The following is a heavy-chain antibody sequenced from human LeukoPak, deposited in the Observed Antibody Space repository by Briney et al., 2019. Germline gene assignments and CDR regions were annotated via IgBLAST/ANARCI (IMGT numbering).Heavy chain of an antibody. CDR2: ISGSGGST. CDR1: GFTFSSYA. V-gene: IGHV3-23*01. J-gene: IGHJ4*02. CDR3: AKVSHGALAYCGGDCYFELFDY. D-gene: IGHD2-21*02. Sequence: GGSLRLSCAASGFTFSSYAMSWVRQAPGKGLEWVSAISGSGGSTYYADSVKGRFTISRDNSKNTLYLQMNSLRAEDTAVYYCAKVSHGALAYCGGDCYFELFDYWGQGTLVTVSS.